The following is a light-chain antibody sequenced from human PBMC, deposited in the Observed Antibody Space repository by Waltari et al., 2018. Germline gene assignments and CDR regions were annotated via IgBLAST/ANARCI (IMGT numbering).Light chain of an antibody. CDR2: SDN. CDR1: NSNIGSPI. J-gene: IGLJ2*01. Sequence: QSVLTQPPSASGTPGQRVTISCSGSNSNIGSPIVNWYQLLSGVAPKLLIYSDNQRPSGVPDRFSGSRSGNSASLAISGLQSEDEADYYCAAWDDSLNVIFGGGTKLTVL. CDR3: AAWDDSLNVI. V-gene: IGLV1-44*01.